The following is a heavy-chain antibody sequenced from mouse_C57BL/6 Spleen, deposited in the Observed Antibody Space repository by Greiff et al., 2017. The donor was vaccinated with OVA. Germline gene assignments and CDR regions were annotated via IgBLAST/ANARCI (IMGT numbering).Heavy chain of an antibody. D-gene: IGHD1-1*01. CDR1: GYTFTDYE. J-gene: IGHJ2*01. V-gene: IGHV1-15*01. CDR2: IDPETGGT. CDR3: TRENYGSSYYFDY. Sequence: QVQLQQSGAELVRPGASVTLSCKASGYTFTDYEMHWVKQTPVHGLEWIGAIDPETGGTAYNQKFKGKAILTADKSSSTAYMERRSLTSEDSAVYYCTRENYGSSYYFDYWGQGTTLTVSS.